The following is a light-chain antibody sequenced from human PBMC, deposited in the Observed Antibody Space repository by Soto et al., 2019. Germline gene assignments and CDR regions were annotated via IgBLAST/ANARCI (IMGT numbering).Light chain of an antibody. V-gene: IGLV2-8*01. J-gene: IGLJ2*01. CDR1: SSDVGGYNY. Sequence: QSALTQPPSASGSPGQSVTISCTGTSSDVGGYNYVSWYQQHPGKAPKLMIYEVTKRPSGVPGRFSGSKSGNTASLTVSGLQAEDEADYYCSSYAGATNRYVLSGGGTKLTVL. CDR2: EVT. CDR3: SSYAGATNRYVL.